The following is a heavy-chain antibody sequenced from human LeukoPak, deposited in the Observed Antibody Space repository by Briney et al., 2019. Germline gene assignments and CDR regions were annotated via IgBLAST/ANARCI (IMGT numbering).Heavy chain of an antibody. D-gene: IGHD1-14*01. V-gene: IGHV1-46*01. CDR1: GYTFTSYY. Sequence: ASVKDAFMSSGYTFTSYYIHGVRQAPGQGLEWVGIINPSGGSTSYAQKFQGRVTMTRDMSTSTVYMELSSLRSDDTAVYYCARSRKMSDYWGQGTMVTVSS. CDR2: INPSGGST. CDR3: ARSRKMSDY. J-gene: IGHJ4*02.